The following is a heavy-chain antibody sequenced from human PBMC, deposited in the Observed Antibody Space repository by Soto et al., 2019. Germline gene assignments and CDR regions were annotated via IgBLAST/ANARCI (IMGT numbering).Heavy chain of an antibody. CDR3: ARVAELTRFDP. J-gene: IGHJ5*02. Sequence: PSETLSLTCAVSSGSISSGGYSWSWIRQPPGKGLEWIGYIYHSGSTYYNPSLKSRVTISVDRSKNQFSLKLSSVTAADTAVYYRARVAELTRFDPWGQGTLVTVSS. CDR1: SGSISSGGYS. D-gene: IGHD1-26*01. CDR2: IYHSGST. V-gene: IGHV4-30-2*01.